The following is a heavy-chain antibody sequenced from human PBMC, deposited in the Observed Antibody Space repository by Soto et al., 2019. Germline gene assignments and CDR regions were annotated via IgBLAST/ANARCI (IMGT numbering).Heavy chain of an antibody. CDR2: IYYSGST. V-gene: IGHV4-31*03. J-gene: IGHJ5*02. D-gene: IGHD2-2*01. Sequence: SETLSLTCTVSGGSISSGGYYWSWIRQHPGKGLEWIGYIYYSGSTYYNPSLKSRVTISVDTSKNQFSLKLSSVTAADTAVYYCARAPVVPAATWFDPWGQGTLVTVS. CDR3: ARAPVVPAATWFDP. CDR1: GGSISSGGYY.